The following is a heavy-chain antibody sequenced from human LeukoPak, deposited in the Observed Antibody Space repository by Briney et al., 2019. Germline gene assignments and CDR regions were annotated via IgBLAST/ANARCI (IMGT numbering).Heavy chain of an antibody. CDR3: AKRSGTNYGYFDS. D-gene: IGHD1-26*01. J-gene: IGHJ4*02. Sequence: GGSLRLSCAASRFTFSNYAMSWVRQAPGKGLEWVSAITGSGDYTDYADSVKGRFTISRDNSKNTAYLQMNSLRAEDTAVYYCAKRSGTNYGYFDSWGQGTLVTVSS. CDR1: RFTFSNYA. V-gene: IGHV3-23*01. CDR2: ITGSGDYT.